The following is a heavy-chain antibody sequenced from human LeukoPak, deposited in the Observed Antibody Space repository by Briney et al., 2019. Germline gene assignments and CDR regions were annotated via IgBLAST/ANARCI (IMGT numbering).Heavy chain of an antibody. D-gene: IGHD3-9*01. J-gene: IGHJ5*02. CDR3: AKDLTYYDILTGPTFDP. Sequence: PGRSLRLSXAASGFTFSSYGMHWVRQAPGKGLEWVAVIWYDGSNKYYADSVKGRFTISRDNSKNTLYLQMNSLRAEDTAVYYCAKDLTYYDILTGPTFDPWGQGTLVTVSS. V-gene: IGHV3-33*06. CDR2: IWYDGSNK. CDR1: GFTFSSYG.